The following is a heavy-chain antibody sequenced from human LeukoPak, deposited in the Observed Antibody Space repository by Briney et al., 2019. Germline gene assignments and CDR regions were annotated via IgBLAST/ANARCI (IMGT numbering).Heavy chain of an antibody. J-gene: IGHJ4*02. V-gene: IGHV4-38-2*02. CDR3: ARPIAAAGTYFDY. CDR2: IYHSGST. CDR1: GYSISSGYY. D-gene: IGHD6-13*01. Sequence: PSETLSLTCTVSGYSISSGYYWGWIRQPPGKGLEWIGSIYHSGSTYYNPSLKSRVTISVDTSKNQFSLKLSSVTAADTAVYYCARPIAAAGTYFDYWGQGTLVTVSS.